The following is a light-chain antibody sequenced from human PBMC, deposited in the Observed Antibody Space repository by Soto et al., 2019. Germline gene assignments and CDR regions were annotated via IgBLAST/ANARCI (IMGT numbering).Light chain of an antibody. CDR3: QQYGSYWS. Sequence: DIQMTQSPSTLSASVGDRVTITCRASQSITTWLAWYQQKPGKAPNLLIYDASILESGVPPRFSGSGSGTEFTLTISSLQPDDFATYYCQQYGSYWSFDQGTKVEIE. J-gene: IGKJ1*01. CDR2: DAS. CDR1: QSITTW. V-gene: IGKV1-5*01.